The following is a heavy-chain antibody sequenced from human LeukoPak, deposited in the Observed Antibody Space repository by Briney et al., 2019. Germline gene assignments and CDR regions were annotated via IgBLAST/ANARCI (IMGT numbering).Heavy chain of an antibody. CDR2: INPNSGGT. Sequence: ASVKVSCKASGYTFTGYYMHWVRQAPGQGLEWMGWINPNSGGTNYAQKFQGWVTMTRDTSISTAYMELSRLRSDDTAVYYCARDCSSWSLYYYYGMDVWGQGTTVTVSS. J-gene: IGHJ6*02. CDR1: GYTFTGYY. CDR3: ARDCSSWSLYYYYGMDV. D-gene: IGHD6-13*01. V-gene: IGHV1-2*04.